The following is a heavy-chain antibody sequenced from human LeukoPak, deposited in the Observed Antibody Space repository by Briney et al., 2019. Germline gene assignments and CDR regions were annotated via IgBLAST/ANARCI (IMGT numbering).Heavy chain of an antibody. CDR3: ARDLHDSSGYSLDY. J-gene: IGHJ4*02. V-gene: IGHV3-33*01. CDR1: GFTFSSYG. Sequence: PGGSLRLSCAASGFTFSSYGMHWARQAPGKGLEWVAVIWYDGSNKYYADSVKGRFTISRDNSKNTLYLQMNSLRAEDTAVYYCARDLHDSSGYSLDYWGQGTLVTVSS. D-gene: IGHD3-22*01. CDR2: IWYDGSNK.